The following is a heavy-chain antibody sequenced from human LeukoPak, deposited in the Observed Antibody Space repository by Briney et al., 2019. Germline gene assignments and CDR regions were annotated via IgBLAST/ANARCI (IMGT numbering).Heavy chain of an antibody. CDR3: ASLYCSSTSCYLFH. Sequence: SETLSLTCAVYGGSFSGYYWSWIRQPPGKGLEWIGYTYYSGSTNYNPSLKSRVNISVDTSKNQFSLKLSSVTAADTALYYCASLYCSSTSCYLFHWGQGTLVTVSS. CDR2: TYYSGST. CDR1: GGSFSGYY. J-gene: IGHJ4*02. D-gene: IGHD2-2*01. V-gene: IGHV4-59*08.